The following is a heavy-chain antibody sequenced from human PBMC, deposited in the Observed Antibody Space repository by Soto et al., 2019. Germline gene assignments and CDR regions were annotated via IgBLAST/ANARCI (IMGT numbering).Heavy chain of an antibody. CDR1: GFTVSTYG. CDR3: TGEVASGY. Sequence: QVQLVESGGGVVQPGRSLRLSCAVSGFTVSTYGMHWVRQAPGKGLEWVAVISRDGGTKYYADSVKGRFTISRDNSRNTLVLEMNSLRGDEMSGYYCTGEVASGYWGQGTLVTVSS. J-gene: IGHJ4*02. V-gene: IGHV3-30*03. D-gene: IGHD2-8*02. CDR2: ISRDGGTK.